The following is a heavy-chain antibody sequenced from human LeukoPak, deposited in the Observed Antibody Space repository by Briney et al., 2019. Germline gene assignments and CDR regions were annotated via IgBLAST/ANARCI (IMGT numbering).Heavy chain of an antibody. CDR3: ARGRYDTIGYPDDF. CDR1: GGSITSFY. D-gene: IGHD3-22*01. J-gene: IGHJ4*02. CDR2: IYHSGST. V-gene: IGHV4-59*08. Sequence: SETLSLTCTVSGGSITSFYWGWFRQPPGKGLEWIGYIYHSGSTNYNPSLKSRVTISIDRSRIQFSLKLSSVTAADTAVYYCARGRYDTIGYPDDFWGQGPLVTVSS.